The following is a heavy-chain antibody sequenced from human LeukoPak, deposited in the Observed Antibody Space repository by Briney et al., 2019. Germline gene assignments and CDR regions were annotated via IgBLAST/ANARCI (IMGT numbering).Heavy chain of an antibody. V-gene: IGHV3-11*01. Sequence: PGGSLRLSCAASGFTCSDYYMSWIRQAPGKGLEWVSYISSSGSTIYYADSVKGRFTISRDNAKNPLYLQMNSLRAEDTAVYYCARAPLYAYYYDSSGYPFDYWGQGTLVTVSS. J-gene: IGHJ4*02. CDR2: ISSSGSTI. CDR1: GFTCSDYY. D-gene: IGHD3-22*01. CDR3: ARAPLYAYYYDSSGYPFDY.